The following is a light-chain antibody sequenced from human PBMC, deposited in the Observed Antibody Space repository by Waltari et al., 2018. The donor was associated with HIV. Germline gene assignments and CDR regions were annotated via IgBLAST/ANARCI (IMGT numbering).Light chain of an antibody. Sequence: QSVLTPPPSVSEAPRQRVTISCSGSSSNIGNNDVNWYQQLPGKPPKLLIYYDDLLASGVSDRFSGSKSGTSASLAISGLQSEDESDYYCAAWDDSLNGVVFGGGTKLTVL. CDR3: AAWDDSLNGVV. J-gene: IGLJ2*01. CDR1: SSNIGNND. V-gene: IGLV1-36*01. CDR2: YDD.